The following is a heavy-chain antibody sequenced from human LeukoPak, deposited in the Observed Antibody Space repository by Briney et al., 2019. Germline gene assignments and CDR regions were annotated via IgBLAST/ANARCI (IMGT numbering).Heavy chain of an antibody. Sequence: GSSVKVSCKASGGTFSSYAISWVRQAPGQGLEWMGGIIPIFGTANYAQKFQGRVTITRDTSASTAYMELSSLRSEDTAVYYCARKGYDSSGYYKSNYFDYWGQGTLVTVSS. CDR1: GGTFSSYA. CDR2: IIPIFGTA. J-gene: IGHJ4*02. CDR3: ARKGYDSSGYYKSNYFDY. V-gene: IGHV1-69*05. D-gene: IGHD3-22*01.